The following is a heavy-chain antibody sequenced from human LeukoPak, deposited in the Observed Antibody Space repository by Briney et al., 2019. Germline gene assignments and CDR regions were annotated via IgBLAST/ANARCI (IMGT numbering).Heavy chain of an antibody. Sequence: ASVTVSCKASGYTFTSYYIHWVRQAPGQGLGWMGIINPSGGSASYAQKFQGRVTMTRDTSTSTVYMELSSLRSEDTAVYYCARPISGYNFGYVYWGQGTLVTVSS. D-gene: IGHD5-18*01. V-gene: IGHV1-46*01. J-gene: IGHJ4*02. CDR1: GYTFTSYY. CDR2: INPSGGSA. CDR3: ARPISGYNFGYVY.